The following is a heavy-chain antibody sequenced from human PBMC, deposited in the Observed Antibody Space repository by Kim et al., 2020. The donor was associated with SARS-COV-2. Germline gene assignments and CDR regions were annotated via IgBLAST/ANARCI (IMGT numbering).Heavy chain of an antibody. J-gene: IGHJ6*02. V-gene: IGHV1-69*13. Sequence: SVKVSCKASGGTFSSYAISWVRQAPGQGLEWMGGIIPIFGTANHAQKFQGRVTITADESTSTAYMELSSLRSEDTAVYYCASTRGGKGYSGYDWGNYYYYGMDVWGQGPTVTVSS. CDR1: GGTFSSYA. D-gene: IGHD5-12*01. CDR3: ASTRGGKGYSGYDWGNYYYYGMDV. CDR2: IIPIFGTA.